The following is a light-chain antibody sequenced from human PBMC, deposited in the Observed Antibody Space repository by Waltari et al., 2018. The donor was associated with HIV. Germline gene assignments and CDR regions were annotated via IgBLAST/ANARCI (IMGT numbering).Light chain of an antibody. CDR1: NSNIGSNS. V-gene: IGLV1-44*01. J-gene: IGLJ2*01. Sequence: QSVLTQPPSASGTPGQRVIISCSGSNSNIGSNSVTWYQQFPGTAPKLLIYNNDQRPSGVPDRFSGSKSGNTATLTITGIQALDEADYYCQAWNSNSFVVFGGGTKLTVV. CDR3: QAWNSNSFVV. CDR2: NND.